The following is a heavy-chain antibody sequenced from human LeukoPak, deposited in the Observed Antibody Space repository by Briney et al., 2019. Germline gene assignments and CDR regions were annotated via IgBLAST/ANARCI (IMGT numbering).Heavy chain of an antibody. V-gene: IGHV3-48*03. CDR3: ARLSYYGSGSYGIDI. CDR2: ISSSGSTR. D-gene: IGHD3-10*01. CDR1: GFSFSSYE. Sequence: GGSLRLSCAASGFSFSSYEMNWVRQDPGKGLEWVSYISSSGSTRSYADPVRGRFTISRDQAENSLYLQMNSLRAEDTAVYYCARLSYYGSGSYGIDIWGQGTMVTVSS. J-gene: IGHJ3*02.